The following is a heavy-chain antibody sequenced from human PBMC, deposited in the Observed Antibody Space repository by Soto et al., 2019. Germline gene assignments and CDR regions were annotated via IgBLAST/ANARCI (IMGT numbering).Heavy chain of an antibody. CDR2: FYWDDDK. CDR1: GFSLSTSGVG. Sequence: QITLKESGPSLVKPTQTLTLTCTFSGFSLSTSGVGVGWIRQPPGKVLEWLALFYWDDDKRYSPSLKSTVAITKHSSNNQVVLTTTTIDPVDTATSCFAHRRGAVAVFDYWGQGTLVTVSS. CDR3: AHRRGAVAVFDY. D-gene: IGHD6-19*01. J-gene: IGHJ4*02. V-gene: IGHV2-5*02.